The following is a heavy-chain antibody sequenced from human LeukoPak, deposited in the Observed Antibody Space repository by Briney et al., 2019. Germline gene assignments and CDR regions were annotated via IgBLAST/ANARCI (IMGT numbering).Heavy chain of an antibody. CDR1: GGSISSSSYY. V-gene: IGHV4-39*01. D-gene: IGHD6-13*01. J-gene: IGHJ4*02. CDR3: ARYLYSSSCSFDY. Sequence: PSETLSLTCTVSGGSISSSSYYWGWIRQPPGKGLEWIGSIYYSGSTYYNPSLKSRVTISVDTSKNQFSLKLSSVTAADTAVYYCARYLYSSSCSFDYWGQGTLVTVSS. CDR2: IYYSGST.